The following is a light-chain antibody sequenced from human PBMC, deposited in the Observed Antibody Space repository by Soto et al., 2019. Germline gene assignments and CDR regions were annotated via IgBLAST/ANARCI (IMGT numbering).Light chain of an antibody. Sequence: EIVLTQSPGTLYLSPGERATLSCRASQSVSSSYLAWYQQKPGQAPRLRIYGASSRATGIPDRFSGSGSGTDFTLTISRLEPEDFAVYYCQQYGSSHMYTFGQGAKLEIK. CDR2: GAS. J-gene: IGKJ2*01. CDR3: QQYGSSHMYT. V-gene: IGKV3-20*01. CDR1: QSVSSSY.